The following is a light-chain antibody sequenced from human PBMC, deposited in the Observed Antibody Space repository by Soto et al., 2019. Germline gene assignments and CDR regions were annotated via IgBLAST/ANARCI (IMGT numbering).Light chain of an antibody. CDR1: SSNIGSNY. V-gene: IGLV1-47*01. CDR2: KNY. J-gene: IGLJ2*01. CDR3: AAWDDSLGVVL. Sequence: QSVLTQPPSASGPPGQRGSISCSGSSSNIGSNYVFWYQQLPGTAPKLLIYKNYERPSAVPDRFSGSKSGTSASLAISGLRSADEADYYCAAWDDSLGVVLFGGGTKLTVL.